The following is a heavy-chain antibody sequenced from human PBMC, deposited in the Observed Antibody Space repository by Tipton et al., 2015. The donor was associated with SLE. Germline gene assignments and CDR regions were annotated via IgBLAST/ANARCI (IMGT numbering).Heavy chain of an antibody. V-gene: IGHV3-33*01. CDR3: TTNSNDY. D-gene: IGHD4-23*01. CDR2: IWDDGSKE. CDR1: GFTFSTYN. Sequence: QLVQSGGGVVQPGRSLRLSCAASGFTFSTYNMHWVRQAPGKGLEWVATIWDDGSKEYYADSVKGRFTISRDNSKNTLYLQMISLRAEDTGVYYCTTNSNDYWGQGSLVTVSS. J-gene: IGHJ4*02.